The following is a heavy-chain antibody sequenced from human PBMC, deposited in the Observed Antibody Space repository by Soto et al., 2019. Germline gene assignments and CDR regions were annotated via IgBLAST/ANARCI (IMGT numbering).Heavy chain of an antibody. CDR2: IYYSGST. D-gene: IGHD5-18*01. CDR3: ARTLYSYGPRFDY. J-gene: IGHJ4*02. CDR1: GGSISSYY. V-gene: IGHV4-59*01. Sequence: SETLSLTCTVSGGSISSYYWSWIRQPPGKGLERIGYIYYSGSTNYNPSLKSRVTKSVDTTKDQLSLKLSSVTAVDTAVYYCARTLYSYGPRFDYWGQGTLVTVS.